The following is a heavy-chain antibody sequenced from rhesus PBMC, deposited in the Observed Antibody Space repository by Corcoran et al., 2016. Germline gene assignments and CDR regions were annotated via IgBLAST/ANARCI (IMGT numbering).Heavy chain of an antibody. CDR1: GFTFTDYY. CDR2: MRKKANGGTA. Sequence: EVRLVESGGGLVQPGGSLRLSCVASGFTFTDYYMSWVRQAPGKGPEWVGFMRKKANGGTAEYAASLKGRFIISRDDSKNIVSLQMNSLQTEDTAVYYCTTMAFDYWGQGVMVTVSS. J-gene: IGHJ4*01. D-gene: IGHD2-33*01. CDR3: TTMAFDY. V-gene: IGHV3-116*02.